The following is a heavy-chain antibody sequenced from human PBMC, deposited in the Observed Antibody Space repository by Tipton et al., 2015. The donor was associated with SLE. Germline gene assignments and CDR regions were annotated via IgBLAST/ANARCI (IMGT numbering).Heavy chain of an antibody. J-gene: IGHJ1*01. Sequence: TLSLTCTVSGGSISSGTYYWSWIRQPAGKGLEWIGRIYTSGSTHYDSSLKSRVTISLGTSKNQFSLKLSSVTAADTAVYYCARGTRAPLGFDIWGQGNLVTVSS. CDR2: IYTSGST. V-gene: IGHV4-61*02. CDR1: GGSISSGTYY. D-gene: IGHD3-9*01. CDR3: ARGTRAPLGFDI.